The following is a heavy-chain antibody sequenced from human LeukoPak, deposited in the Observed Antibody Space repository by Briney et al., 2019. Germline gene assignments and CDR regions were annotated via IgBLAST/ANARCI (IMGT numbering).Heavy chain of an antibody. J-gene: IGHJ3*02. D-gene: IGHD2-21*02. CDR3: ARGAFVVVTRTAFDI. CDR1: GFTFSSYG. V-gene: IGHV3-33*01. Sequence: GRSLRLSCAASGFTFSSYGMHWVRQAPGKGLEWVAVIWYDGSNKYYADSVKGRFTISRDNSKNTLYLQMNSLRAEDTAVYYCARGAFVVVTRTAFDIWGQGTMVTVSS. CDR2: IWYDGSNK.